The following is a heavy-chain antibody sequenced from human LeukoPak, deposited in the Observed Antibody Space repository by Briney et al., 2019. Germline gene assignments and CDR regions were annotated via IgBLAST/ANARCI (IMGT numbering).Heavy chain of an antibody. J-gene: IGHJ4*02. V-gene: IGHV3-33*01. Sequence: GGSLRLSCAASGFTFSSYGMHWVRQAPGKGLERVAVIWYDGSNKYYADSVKGRFTISRDNSKNTLYLQMNSLRAEDTAVYYCARDSGSRFFDYWGQGTLVTVSS. CDR3: ARDSGSRFFDY. D-gene: IGHD3-10*01. CDR2: IWYDGSNK. CDR1: GFTFSSYG.